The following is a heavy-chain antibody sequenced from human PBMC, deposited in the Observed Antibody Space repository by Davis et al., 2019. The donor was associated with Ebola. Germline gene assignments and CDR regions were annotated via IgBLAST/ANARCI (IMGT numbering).Heavy chain of an antibody. D-gene: IGHD6-6*01. Sequence: MPSETLSLTCALSGDSVSSNSAAWNWIRQSPSRGLEWLGRTYYRSKWYNDYAVSVKSRITINPDTSKNQFSLQLNSVPPEDTAVYYCARDQTYSSSSDDAFDIWGQGTMVTVSS. CDR3: ARDQTYSSSSDDAFDI. CDR2: TYYRSKWYN. J-gene: IGHJ3*02. CDR1: GDSVSSNSAA. V-gene: IGHV6-1*01.